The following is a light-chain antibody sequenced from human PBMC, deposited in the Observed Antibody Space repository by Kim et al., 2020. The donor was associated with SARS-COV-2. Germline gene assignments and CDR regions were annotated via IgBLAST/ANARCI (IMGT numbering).Light chain of an antibody. CDR1: QNIDAW. CDR2: TAS. V-gene: IGKV1-5*03. CDR3: QQYKTDPVT. Sequence: DIQMTQSPSTLSASVGDRVTITCRASQNIDAWLAWYQQKPGKAPKLLIYTASTLESGVPSRFSGSGSGTEFTLTISSLQPDDIATYYCQQYKTDPVTFGGGTKVEIK. J-gene: IGKJ4*01.